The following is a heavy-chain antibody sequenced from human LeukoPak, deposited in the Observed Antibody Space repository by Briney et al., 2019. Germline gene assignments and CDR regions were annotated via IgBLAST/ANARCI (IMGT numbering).Heavy chain of an antibody. J-gene: IGHJ4*02. Sequence: SGGSLRLSCAASGFTFSSYAMSWVRQAPGKGLEWVSAISGSGGSTYYADSVKGRFTISRDNSKNTLYLQMNSLRAEDTAVYYCAKRHTVVVTAILPIWDYWGQGTLVTVSS. CDR2: ISGSGGST. D-gene: IGHD2-21*02. V-gene: IGHV3-23*01. CDR3: AKRHTVVVTAILPIWDY. CDR1: GFTFSSYA.